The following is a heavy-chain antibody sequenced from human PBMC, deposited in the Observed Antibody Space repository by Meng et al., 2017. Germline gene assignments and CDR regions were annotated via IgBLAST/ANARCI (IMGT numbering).Heavy chain of an antibody. CDR2: ISGSGGST. Sequence: GGSLRLSCAASGFTFSSYAMSWVRQAPGKGLEWVSAISGSGGSTYYADSVKGRFTISRDNSKNTLYLQMNSLRAEDTAVYYCARDREIQLWGGAFDIWGQGTMVTVSS. CDR3: ARDREIQLWGGAFDI. V-gene: IGHV3-23*01. CDR1: GFTFSSYA. D-gene: IGHD5-18*01. J-gene: IGHJ3*02.